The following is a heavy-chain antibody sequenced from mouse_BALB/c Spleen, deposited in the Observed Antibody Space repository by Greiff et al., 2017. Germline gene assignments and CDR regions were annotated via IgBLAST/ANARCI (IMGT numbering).Heavy chain of an antibody. J-gene: IGHJ1*01. CDR1: GFSLTSYG. D-gene: IGHD1-2*01. CDR3: ARYYYGYIWYFDV. CDR2: IWSGGST. Sequence: QVQLQQSGPGLVQPSQSLSITCTVSGFSLTSYGVHWVRQSPGKGLEWLGVIWSGGSTDYNAAFISRLSISKDNSKSQVFFKMNSLQANDTAIYYCARYYYGYIWYFDVWGAGTTVTVSS. V-gene: IGHV2-2*02.